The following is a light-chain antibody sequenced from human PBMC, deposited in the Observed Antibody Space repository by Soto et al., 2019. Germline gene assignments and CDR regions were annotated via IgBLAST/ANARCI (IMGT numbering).Light chain of an antibody. CDR2: DVS. CDR3: SSYTSSSLLV. V-gene: IGLV2-14*01. Sequence: QSALTQPASVSGSPGQSITISCTGTSSDVGGYNYVSWYQQHPGKAPKLMIYDVSNRPSGVSNRFSGSKSGNTASLTISGLHAEDEADYYCSSYTSSSLLVFGGGTKLTVL. J-gene: IGLJ2*01. CDR1: SSDVGGYNY.